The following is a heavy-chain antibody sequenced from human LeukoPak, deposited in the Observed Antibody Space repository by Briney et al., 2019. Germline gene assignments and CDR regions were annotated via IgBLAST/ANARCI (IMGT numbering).Heavy chain of an antibody. CDR1: GYTFTSYY. J-gene: IGHJ4*02. CDR2: INPSGGST. V-gene: IGHV1-46*01. Sequence: GASVKVSCKASGYTFTSYYMHWVRQAPGQGLEWMGIINPSGGSTSYAQKFQGRLTMTSDISINTAYMELSSLTSEDPAVYYCARGVMAGVDYWGQGALVTVSS. CDR3: ARGVMAGVDY. D-gene: IGHD2-8*01.